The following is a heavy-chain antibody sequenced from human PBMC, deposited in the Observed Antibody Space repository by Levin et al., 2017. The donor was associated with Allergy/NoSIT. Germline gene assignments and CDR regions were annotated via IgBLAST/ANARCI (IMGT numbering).Heavy chain of an antibody. CDR2: IYYSGST. J-gene: IGHJ2*01. V-gene: IGHV4-39*01. Sequence: GSLRLSCTVSGGSISSSSYYWGWIRQPPGTGLEWIGSIYYSGSTYYNPSLKSRVTISVDTSKNQFSLKLSSVTAADTAVYYCARRKIRTYWYFDLWGRGTLVTVSS. CDR1: GGSISSSSYY. CDR3: ARRKIRTYWYFDL.